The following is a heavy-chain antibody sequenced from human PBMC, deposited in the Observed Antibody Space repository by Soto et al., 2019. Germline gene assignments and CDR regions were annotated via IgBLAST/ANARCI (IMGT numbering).Heavy chain of an antibody. V-gene: IGHV3-21*01. J-gene: IGHJ5*02. CDR3: AREFCSGGNCYTYYFDP. Sequence: PGGSLRLSCVASGFTFNSYSMNWVRQAPGKGLEWVSSISSANAYIYYADSVKGRFTISRDNAKSTLFLQMNSLRDEDTAVYYCAREFCSGGNCYTYYFDPWGQGIPVTVSS. CDR2: ISSANAYI. D-gene: IGHD2-15*01. CDR1: GFTFNSYS.